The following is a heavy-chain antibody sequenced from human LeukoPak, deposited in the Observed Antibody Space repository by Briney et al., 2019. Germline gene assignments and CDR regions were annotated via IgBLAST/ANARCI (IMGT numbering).Heavy chain of an antibody. CDR2: VIPIFGTA. Sequence: SVKVSCKASGGTFSSYAISWVRQAPGQGLEWMGGVIPIFGTANYAQKFQGRVTITADESTSTAYMELSNLRSEDTAVYYCARVASAYCSSTSCYRDYYYYYMDVWAKGPRSPSP. CDR3: ARVASAYCSSTSCYRDYYYYYMDV. CDR1: GGTFSSYA. J-gene: IGHJ6*03. D-gene: IGHD2-2*02. V-gene: IGHV1-69*13.